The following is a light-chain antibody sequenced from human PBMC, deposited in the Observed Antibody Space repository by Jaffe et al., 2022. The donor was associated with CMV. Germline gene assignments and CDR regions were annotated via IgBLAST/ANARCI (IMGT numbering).Light chain of an antibody. Sequence: DIQMTQSPSSLSASVGDRVTITCRASQSISTYLNWYQQKPGTAPKLLIYAASTLQRGVPSRFSGSGSGTDFTLTIGSLRPEDFATYYCQQSYSTPVEIAFGGGTKVEIK. V-gene: IGKV1-39*01. CDR1: QSISTY. CDR2: AAS. J-gene: IGKJ4*01. CDR3: QQSYSTPVEIA.